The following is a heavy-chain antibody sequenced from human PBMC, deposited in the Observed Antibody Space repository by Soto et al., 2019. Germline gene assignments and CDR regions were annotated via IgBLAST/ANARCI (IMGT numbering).Heavy chain of an antibody. J-gene: IGHJ4*02. D-gene: IGHD2-21*02. CDR1: EFIFSTYD. CDR2: ISYDGNNK. V-gene: IGHV3-30*18. CDR3: AKSRVVVTAALFDY. Sequence: GGSLRLSCAASEFIFSTYDMHWVRQAPGKGLEWVASISYDGNNKYYGDSVKGRFTISRDNSKNTVFLQMNSLGPEDTAVYYCAKSRVVVTAALFDYWAGEPWSPSPQ.